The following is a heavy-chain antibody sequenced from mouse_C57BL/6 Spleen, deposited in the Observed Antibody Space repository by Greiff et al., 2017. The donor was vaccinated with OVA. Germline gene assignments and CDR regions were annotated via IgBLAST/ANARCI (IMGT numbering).Heavy chain of an antibody. CDR3: AKITTASYAMDY. CDR1: GYTFTSYT. CDR2: INPSSGYT. D-gene: IGHD1-2*01. V-gene: IGHV1-4*01. J-gene: IGHJ4*01. Sequence: VQVVESGAELARPGASVKMSCKASGYTFTSYTMHWVKQRPGQGLEWIGYINPSSGYTKYNQKFKDKATLTADKSSSTAYMQLSSLTSEDSAVYYCAKITTASYAMDYWGQGTSVTVSS.